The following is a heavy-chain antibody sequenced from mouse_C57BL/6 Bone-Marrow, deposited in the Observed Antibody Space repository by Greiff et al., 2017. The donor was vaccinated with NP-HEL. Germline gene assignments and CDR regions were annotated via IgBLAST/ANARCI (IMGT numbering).Heavy chain of an antibody. V-gene: IGHV5-6*01. D-gene: IGHD2-3*01. CDR2: ISSGGSYT. Sequence: EVMLVESGGDLVKPGGSLKLSCAASGFTFSSYGMSWVRQTPDKRLEWVATISSGGSYTYYPDSVKGRFTISRDNAKNTLYLQMSSLTSEDTAMYYCARLDASDWFAYWGQGTLVTVSA. J-gene: IGHJ3*01. CDR3: ARLDASDWFAY. CDR1: GFTFSSYG.